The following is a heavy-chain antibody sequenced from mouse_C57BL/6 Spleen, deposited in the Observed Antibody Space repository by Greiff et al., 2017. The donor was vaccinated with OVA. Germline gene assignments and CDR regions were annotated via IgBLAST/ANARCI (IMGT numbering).Heavy chain of an antibody. J-gene: IGHJ3*01. V-gene: IGHV1-72*01. CDR1: GYTFTSYW. D-gene: IGHD2-3*01. CDR3: ARRGLSLSDGYYEAWFAY. CDR2: IDPNSGGT. Sequence: QVQLQQPGAELVKPGASVKLSCKASGYTFTSYWMHWVKQRPGRGLEWIGRIDPNSGGTKYNEKFKSKATLTVDKPSSTAYMQLSSLTSEDSAVYYCARRGLSLSDGYYEAWFAYWGQGTLVTVSA.